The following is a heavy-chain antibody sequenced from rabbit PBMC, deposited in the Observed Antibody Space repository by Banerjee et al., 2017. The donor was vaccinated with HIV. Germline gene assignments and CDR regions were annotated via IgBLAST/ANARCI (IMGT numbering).Heavy chain of an antibody. J-gene: IGHJ4*01. CDR2: IFTASAGT. V-gene: IGHV1S45*01. Sequence: QEQLEESGGDLVKPEGSLTLTCTASGFSFSSNYWICWVRQAPGKGLEWIACIFTASAGTSYANWAKGRFTISKTSSTTVTLQMTSLTAADTATYFCARDRDGDAGWNFDLWGPGTLVTV. CDR3: ARDRDGDAGWNFDL. D-gene: IGHD6-1*01. CDR1: GFSFSSNYW.